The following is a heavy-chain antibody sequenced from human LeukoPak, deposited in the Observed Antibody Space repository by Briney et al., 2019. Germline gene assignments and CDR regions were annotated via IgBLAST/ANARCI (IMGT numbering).Heavy chain of an antibody. Sequence: SETLSLTCAVYGGSFSGYYWSWIRQPPGKGLEWIGEINHSGSTNYNPSLKSRVTISVDTSKNQFSLKLSSVTAADTAVYYCARAGIVARRGGVFDYWGQGTLVTVPS. CDR3: ARAGIVARRGGVFDY. CDR1: GGSFSGYY. J-gene: IGHJ4*02. CDR2: INHSGST. V-gene: IGHV4-34*01. D-gene: IGHD6-6*01.